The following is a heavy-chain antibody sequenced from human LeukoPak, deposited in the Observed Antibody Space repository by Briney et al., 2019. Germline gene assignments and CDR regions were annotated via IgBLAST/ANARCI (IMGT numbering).Heavy chain of an antibody. CDR2: ISSSGSTI. J-gene: IGHJ5*02. CDR3: AKSGGWLYRNHLDT. V-gene: IGHV3-48*03. CDR1: GFTFSSYE. D-gene: IGHD3-16*01. Sequence: QSGGSLRLSCAASGFTFSSYEMNWVRQAPGKGLEWVSYISSSGSTIYYADSVKGRFTIPRDNAKNSLYMQMNSLRAEDMAFYYCAKSGGWLYRNHLDTWGQGTLVTVSS.